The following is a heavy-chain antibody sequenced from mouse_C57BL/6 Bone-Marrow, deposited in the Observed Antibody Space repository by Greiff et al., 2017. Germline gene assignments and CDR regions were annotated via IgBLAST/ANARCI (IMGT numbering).Heavy chain of an antibody. CDR2: ISSGSSTI. J-gene: IGHJ2*01. V-gene: IGHV5-17*01. D-gene: IGHD1-1*01. CDR1: GFTFCDYG. CDR3: AREGGSGYQYYFDY. Sequence: EVQLVESGGGLVKPGGSLKLSCAASGFTFCDYGMHWVRQAPEKGLEWVAYISSGSSTIYYADTVKGRFTISRDNAKNTLFLQMTSLRSEDTAMYYCAREGGSGYQYYFDYWGQGTTLTVSS.